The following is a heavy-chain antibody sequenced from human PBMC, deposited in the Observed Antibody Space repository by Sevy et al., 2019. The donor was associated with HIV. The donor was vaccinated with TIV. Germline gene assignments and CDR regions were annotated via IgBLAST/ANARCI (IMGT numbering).Heavy chain of an antibody. CDR3: AKGDRSFYGIDV. Sequence: GGSLRLSCAASGFTFSSYAMSWVRQAPGKGLEWVSGISGSGGSTYYADSVKGRITISRDNSKKTVYLQMNSLRAEDTAVYYCAKGDRSFYGIDVWGQGTTVTVSS. CDR2: ISGSGGST. V-gene: IGHV3-23*01. CDR1: GFTFSSYA. J-gene: IGHJ6*02. D-gene: IGHD2-15*01.